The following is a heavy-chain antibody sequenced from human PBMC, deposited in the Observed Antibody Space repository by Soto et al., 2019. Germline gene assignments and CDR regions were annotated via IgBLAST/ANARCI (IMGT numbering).Heavy chain of an antibody. J-gene: IGHJ3*02. V-gene: IGHV3-15*07. CDR1: GLTFSNAW. Sequence: GGSLRLSCAASGLTFSNAWMNWVRQAPGKGLEWVGHIKSKNDGGATEYSAPVKGRFTMSRDDSKDTLYLQMNSLKTEDTAVYYCTTDAQWGIWGQGTMVTVSS. CDR2: IKSKNDGGAT. CDR3: TTDAQWGI. D-gene: IGHD1-26*01.